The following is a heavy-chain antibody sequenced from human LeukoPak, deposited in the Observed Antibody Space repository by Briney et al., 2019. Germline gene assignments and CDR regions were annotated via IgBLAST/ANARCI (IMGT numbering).Heavy chain of an antibody. CDR2: ISSSGSTI. V-gene: IGHV3-48*04. Sequence: GGSLRLSCAASGFTFSSYSMNWVRQAPGKGLEWVSYISSSGSTIYYADSVKGRFTISRDNAKNSLYLQMNSLRADDTAIYYCATTGGFGDNRRFDYWGQGTLVTVSS. D-gene: IGHD3-10*01. CDR1: GFTFSSYS. CDR3: ATTGGFGDNRRFDY. J-gene: IGHJ4*02.